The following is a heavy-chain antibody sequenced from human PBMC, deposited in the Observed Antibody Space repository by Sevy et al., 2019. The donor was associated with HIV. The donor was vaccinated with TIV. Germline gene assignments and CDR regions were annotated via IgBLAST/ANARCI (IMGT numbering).Heavy chain of an antibody. CDR3: ARDYDSGGPSGFDY. V-gene: IGHV1-69*13. D-gene: IGHD3-22*01. CDR1: GGTFSSYA. J-gene: IGHJ4*02. Sequence: ASVKVSCKASGGTFSSYAISWVRQAPGQGLEWMGGIIPIFGTANYAQKFQGRVTITADESTSTAYMELSSLRYEDTAVYYCARDYDSGGPSGFDYWGQGTLVTVSS. CDR2: IIPIFGTA.